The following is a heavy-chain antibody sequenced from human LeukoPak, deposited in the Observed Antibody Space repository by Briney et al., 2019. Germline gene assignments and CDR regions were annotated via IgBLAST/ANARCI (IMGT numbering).Heavy chain of an antibody. Sequence: PSETLSLTCTVSGGSISSSSYYWSWIRQPPEKGLEWIGYIYYSGSTYYNPSLKSRVTISVDTSKNQFSLKLSSVTAADTAVYYCAGARITIFGPRYAFDIWGQGTMVTVSS. CDR1: GGSISSSSYY. CDR3: AGARITIFGPRYAFDI. D-gene: IGHD3-3*01. CDR2: IYYSGST. J-gene: IGHJ3*02. V-gene: IGHV4-30-4*08.